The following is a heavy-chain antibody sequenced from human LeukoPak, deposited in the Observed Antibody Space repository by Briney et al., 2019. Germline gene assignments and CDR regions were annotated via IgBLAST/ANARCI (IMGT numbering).Heavy chain of an antibody. Sequence: SETLSLTCAVYGGSFSGYYWSWIRQPPGKGLEWIGEINYSGSTNSNPSLKSRVTISLDTSKNQFSLKLSSVTAADTAAYYCARGQAYYDYVWGSYRYTSWFDPWGQGTLVTVSS. CDR1: GGSFSGYY. CDR2: INYSGST. CDR3: ARGQAYYDYVWGSYRYTSWFDP. J-gene: IGHJ5*02. V-gene: IGHV4-34*01. D-gene: IGHD3-16*02.